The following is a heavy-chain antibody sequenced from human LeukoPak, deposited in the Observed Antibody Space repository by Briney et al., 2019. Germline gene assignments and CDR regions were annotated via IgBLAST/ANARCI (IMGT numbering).Heavy chain of an antibody. CDR2: IKQDGSEK. D-gene: IGHD3-22*01. CDR3: ASGFDSRFFDK. CDR1: GFTFSSYA. V-gene: IGHV3-7*01. J-gene: IGHJ4*02. Sequence: GGSLRLSCAASGFTFSSYAMSWVRQAPGKGLEWVANIKQDGSEKYYVDSVKGRFTISRDNAKNSLYLQMNSLRAEDTAVYYCASGFDSRFFDKWGQGTLVTVSS.